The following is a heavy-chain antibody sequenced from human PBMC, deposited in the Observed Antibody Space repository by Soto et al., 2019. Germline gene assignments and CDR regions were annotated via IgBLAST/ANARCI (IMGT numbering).Heavy chain of an antibody. D-gene: IGHD6-19*01. J-gene: IGHJ4*02. Sequence: QVQLVQSGAEVKKPGASVKVSCKASGYTFTSYGISWVRQAPGQGLEWMGWISDYNGNTNYAQQLQGRVTMTTDTSTSTAYMELRSLRSDDTAVYYCARDLEPTHSPVAVAYDYWGQGTLVTVSS. CDR3: ARDLEPTHSPVAVAYDY. CDR1: GYTFTSYG. V-gene: IGHV1-18*04. CDR2: ISDYNGNT.